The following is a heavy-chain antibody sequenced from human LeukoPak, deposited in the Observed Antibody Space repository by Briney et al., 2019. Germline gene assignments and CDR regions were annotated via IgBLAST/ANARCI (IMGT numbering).Heavy chain of an antibody. Sequence: PSGTLSLTCAVSGGSITNSNWWSWVRHPPGKGLEWIGEIYHSGSTNYNPSLKSRVTLLVDTSKNQFSLNLFSVTAADTAVYYCARGTDYGDSWGQGTLVTVSS. J-gene: IGHJ5*01. CDR1: GGSITNSNW. D-gene: IGHD4-17*01. V-gene: IGHV4-4*02. CDR2: IYHSGST. CDR3: ARGTDYGDS.